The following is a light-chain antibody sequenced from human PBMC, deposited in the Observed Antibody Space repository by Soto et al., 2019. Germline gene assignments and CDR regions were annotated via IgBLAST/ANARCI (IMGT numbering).Light chain of an antibody. V-gene: IGKV3-11*01. J-gene: IGKJ1*01. CDR3: QQRSGT. Sequence: EIVLTQSPATLSLSPGERATLSCRASQSVSSYLAWYQQKPGQAPRLLIYDASNRATGIPARFSGSGSGTDFNLTISSLEPEDFAVYYCQQRSGTFGQGTKVDIK. CDR2: DAS. CDR1: QSVSSY.